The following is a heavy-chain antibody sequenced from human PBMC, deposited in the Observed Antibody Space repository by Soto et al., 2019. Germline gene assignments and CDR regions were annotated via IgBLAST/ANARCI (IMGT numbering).Heavy chain of an antibody. J-gene: IGHJ4*02. CDR1: GDSVSSNTVA. CDR2: TYKRSKWYS. Sequence: PLSLPSAISGDSVSSNTVACSWIRHSPSRGLEWLGRTYKRSKWYSDFAVSVKSRITINADTSKNQFSLHLNSVTPEDTAVYYCARDNRIEVGHDFWAPGTQVTV. V-gene: IGHV6-1*01. CDR3: ARDNRIEVGHDF. D-gene: IGHD3-22*01.